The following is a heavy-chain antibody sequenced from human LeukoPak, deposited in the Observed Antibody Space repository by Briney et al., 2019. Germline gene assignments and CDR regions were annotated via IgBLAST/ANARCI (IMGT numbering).Heavy chain of an antibody. CDR2: INHSGST. D-gene: IGHD3-10*01. J-gene: IGHJ4*02. Sequence: SETLSLTCAVYGGSFSGYYWSWIRQPPGKGLEWIGEINHSGSTNYNPSLKSRVTISVDTSKNQFSLKLSSVTAADTAVYYCARYGSYYGSARLDYWGQGTLVTVSS. CDR1: GGSFSGYY. V-gene: IGHV4-34*01. CDR3: ARYGSYYGSARLDY.